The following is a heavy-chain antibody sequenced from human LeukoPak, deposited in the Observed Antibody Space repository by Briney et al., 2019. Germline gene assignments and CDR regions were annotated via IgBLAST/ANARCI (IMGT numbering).Heavy chain of an antibody. CDR2: IIPIFGTA. D-gene: IGHD3-3*01. CDR1: GYTFTSYG. J-gene: IGHJ4*02. CDR3: ARSQITISTPTEVEYFDY. Sequence: GASVKVPCKASGYTFTSYGISWVRQAPGQGLEWMGGIIPIFGTANYAQKFQGRVTITTDESTSTAYMELSSLRSEDTAVYYCARSQITISTPTEVEYFDYWGQGTLVTVSS. V-gene: IGHV1-69*05.